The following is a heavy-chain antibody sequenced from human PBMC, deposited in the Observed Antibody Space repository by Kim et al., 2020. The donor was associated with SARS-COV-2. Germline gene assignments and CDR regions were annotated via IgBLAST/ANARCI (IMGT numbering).Heavy chain of an antibody. CDR2: IYYSGST. CDR3: AGELVATENYYHYGMDV. CDR1: GGSISSSSYY. Sequence: SETLSLTCTVSGGSISSSSYYWGWIRQPPGKGLEWIGSIYYSGSTYYNPSLKSRVTISVDTSKNQFSLKLSSVTAADTAVYYCAGELVATENYYHYGMDVWGQGTTVTVSS. D-gene: IGHD2-8*02. V-gene: IGHV4-39*02. J-gene: IGHJ6*02.